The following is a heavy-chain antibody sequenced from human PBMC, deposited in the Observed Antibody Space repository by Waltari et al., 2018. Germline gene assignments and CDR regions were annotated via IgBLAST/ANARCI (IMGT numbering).Heavy chain of an antibody. V-gene: IGHV3-30*19. Sequence: QVHLVESGGGVVQPGRFLSLSCAAPGFPFGWYRLNWVRRAPGKGLEWVAFISGDGTTDHYADSVKGRFTISRDNSKNTLFLQMNSLKAEDTAIYYCARRSSMGVFRALDIWGQGTMVSVSS. CDR1: GFPFGWYR. J-gene: IGHJ3*02. CDR2: ISGDGTTD. CDR3: ARRSSMGVFRALDI. D-gene: IGHD6-19*01.